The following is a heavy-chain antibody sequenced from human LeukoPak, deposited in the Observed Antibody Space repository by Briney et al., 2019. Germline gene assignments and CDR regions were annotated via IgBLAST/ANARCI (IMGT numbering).Heavy chain of an antibody. Sequence: PSETLSLTCTVSGGSIMSYYWSWIRQPPGKGLEWIGYVYHSGSTNYNPSLQSRVTISVDTSKNQVSLKLNSVTAADTAVYYCAKGIPSRNWFDPWGQGTLVTVSS. D-gene: IGHD6-13*01. V-gene: IGHV4-59*12. CDR3: AKGIPSRNWFDP. CDR2: VYHSGST. CDR1: GGSIMSYY. J-gene: IGHJ5*02.